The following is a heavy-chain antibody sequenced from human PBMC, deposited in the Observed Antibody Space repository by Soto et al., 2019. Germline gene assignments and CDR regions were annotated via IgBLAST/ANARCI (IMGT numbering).Heavy chain of an antibody. CDR1: GFTFSSYG. V-gene: IGHV3-33*01. CDR3: ARAPWEYYFDY. CDR2: IWYDGSNK. D-gene: IGHD1-26*01. Sequence: QVQLVESGGGVVQPGRSLRLYCAASGFTFSSYGMHWVRQAPGKGLEWVAVIWYDGSNKYYADSVKGRFTISRDNSKNTLYLQMNSLRAEDTAVYYCARAPWEYYFDYWGQGTLVTVSS. J-gene: IGHJ4*02.